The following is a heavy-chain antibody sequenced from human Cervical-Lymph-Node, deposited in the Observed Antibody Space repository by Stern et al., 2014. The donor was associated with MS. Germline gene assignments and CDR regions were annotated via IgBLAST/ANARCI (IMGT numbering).Heavy chain of an antibody. Sequence: VPLLQSGGEVKKPGASVKVSCKTSGYTFINYGITWVRQAPGQGPEWMGWVSGHNGITNDARKFQDRVTITRDTSTSTAYMELRSLTPDDTAVYYCARDRANYGVFDYWGQGSLVTVSA. J-gene: IGHJ4*02. CDR1: GYTFINYG. D-gene: IGHD4/OR15-4a*01. CDR3: ARDRANYGVFDY. CDR2: VSGHNGIT. V-gene: IGHV1-18*01.